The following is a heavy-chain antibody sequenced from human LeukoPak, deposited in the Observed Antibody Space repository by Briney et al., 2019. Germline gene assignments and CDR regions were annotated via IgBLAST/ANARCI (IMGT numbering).Heavy chain of an antibody. Sequence: TVKVSCKASGGTFSSYAISWVRQAPGQGLEWMGGIIPIFGTANYAQKFQGRVTITADESTSTAYMELSSLRSEDTAVYYCARPFYYYGSGSYYYYYYGMDVWGQGTTVTVSS. CDR2: IIPIFGTA. CDR3: ARPFYYYGSGSYYYYYYGMDV. V-gene: IGHV1-69*13. D-gene: IGHD3-10*01. CDR1: GGTFSSYA. J-gene: IGHJ6*02.